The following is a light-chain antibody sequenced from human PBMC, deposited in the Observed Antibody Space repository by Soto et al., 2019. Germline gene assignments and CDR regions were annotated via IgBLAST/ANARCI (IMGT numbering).Light chain of an antibody. Sequence: EIVLTQSPATLSLSPGERATLSCRASQSVNSYLAWYQQKPGQAPRLLIYDVSNRATGIPARFSGSGSGTDFTLTISSLEPEDFAVYYCQQRSNWPPITFGQGTRLDIK. V-gene: IGKV3-11*01. CDR3: QQRSNWPPIT. CDR1: QSVNSY. CDR2: DVS. J-gene: IGKJ5*01.